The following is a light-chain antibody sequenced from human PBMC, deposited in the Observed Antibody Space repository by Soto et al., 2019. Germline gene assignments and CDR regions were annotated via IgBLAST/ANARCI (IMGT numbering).Light chain of an antibody. J-gene: IGKJ2*03. Sequence: DVELTQSPSSLSASLGDRVTIACRASQSIRDSLNWYQQRPGQAPKLLIFGASSLQSGVPARFSGSGSGTDFTLVISSLQPDDFAIYYCQQTYSTPRYSFGQGTKVDIK. CDR3: QQTYSTPRYS. CDR2: GAS. V-gene: IGKV1-39*01. CDR1: QSIRDS.